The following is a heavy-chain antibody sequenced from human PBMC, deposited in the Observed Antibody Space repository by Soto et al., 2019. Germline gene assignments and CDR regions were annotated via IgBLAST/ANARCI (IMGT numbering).Heavy chain of an antibody. CDR3: ARDRNYGGADP. J-gene: IGHJ5*01. CDR1: GASIGSYY. Sequence: SETLSLTCTVSGASIGSYYWSWIRQPPGKALEWIGYIYDSGSTTYNPSLKSRVTMSVDTSKNQFSLKLRFVTAADTAVYYCARDRNYGGADPWGQGTLVTVSS. CDR2: IYDSGST. D-gene: IGHD3-10*01. V-gene: IGHV4-59*01.